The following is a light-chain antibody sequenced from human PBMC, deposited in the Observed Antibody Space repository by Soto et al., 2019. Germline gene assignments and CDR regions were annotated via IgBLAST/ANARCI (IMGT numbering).Light chain of an antibody. J-gene: IGLJ1*01. CDR3: NSYVGSNNYV. V-gene: IGLV2-8*01. CDR2: EVT. Sequence: QSLLSQPPSASGSPGHSVTISCIGTARDIGRYNYVSWYQHHPGKAPKLIIYEVTKRPSGVPDRFSGSKSGNTASMTVSGLQADDEAAYYCNSYVGSNNYVFGTGTKV. CDR1: ARDIGRYNY.